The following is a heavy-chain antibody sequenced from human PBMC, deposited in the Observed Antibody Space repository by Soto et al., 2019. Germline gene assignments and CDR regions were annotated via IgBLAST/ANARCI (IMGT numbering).Heavy chain of an antibody. D-gene: IGHD3-10*01. J-gene: IGHJ5*02. V-gene: IGHV4-59*01. CDR1: GGSITNYL. CDR3: ARVYGSGSLTNWFDP. Sequence: QVQLQESGPGLVKPSETLSLTCTVSGGSITNYLWSWIRQSPGKGLEWIGYIYYSGTTNYNPSLVSRVTISVDTSKNHFSLKLTSVTAADPAVYYCARVYGSGSLTNWFDPWGRGTLVTVSS. CDR2: IYYSGTT.